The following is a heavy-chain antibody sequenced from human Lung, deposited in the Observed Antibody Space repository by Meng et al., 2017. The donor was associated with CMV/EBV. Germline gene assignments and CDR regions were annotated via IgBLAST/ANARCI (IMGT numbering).Heavy chain of an antibody. CDR3: ARHHHSPTFDY. V-gene: IGHV4-39*01. J-gene: IGHJ4*02. D-gene: IGHD1-14*01. CDR2: VVYSGTT. CDR1: GGSISSSSYY. Sequence: QLHLQESGPGWVKPSGTLPFTCTVSGGSISSSSYYWAWIRQPPGEGLEWIGSVVYSGTTYYTSSLKSRVSISVDTSKNQFSLKLSSVTAADTAVYYCARHHHSPTFDYWGQGTLVTVSS.